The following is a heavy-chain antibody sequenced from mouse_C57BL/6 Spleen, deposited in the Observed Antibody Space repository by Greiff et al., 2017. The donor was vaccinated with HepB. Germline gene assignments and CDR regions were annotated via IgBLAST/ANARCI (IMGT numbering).Heavy chain of an antibody. J-gene: IGHJ1*03. CDR3: ARSYSNFWYFDV. D-gene: IGHD2-5*01. V-gene: IGHV5-15*01. CDR2: ISNLAYSI. CDR1: GFTFSDYG. Sequence: DVQLVESGGGLVQPGGSLKLSCAASGFTFSDYGMAWVRQAPRKGPEWVAFISNLAYSIYYADTVTGRFTISRENAKNTLYLEMSSLRSEDTAMYYCARSYSNFWYFDVWGTGTTVTVSS.